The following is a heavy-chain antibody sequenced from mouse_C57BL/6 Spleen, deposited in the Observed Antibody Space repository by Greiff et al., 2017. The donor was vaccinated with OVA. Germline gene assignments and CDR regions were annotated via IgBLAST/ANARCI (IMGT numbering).Heavy chain of an antibody. D-gene: IGHD1-1*01. V-gene: IGHV2-3*01. CDR1: GFSLTSYG. Sequence: VKLVESGPGLVAPSQSLSITCTVSGFSLTSYGVSWVRQPPGKGLEWLGVIWGDGSTNYHSALISRLSISKDNSKSQVFLKLNSLQTDDTATYYCAFITTVVGYWYFDVWGTGTTVTVSS. CDR2: IWGDGST. CDR3: AFITTVVGYWYFDV. J-gene: IGHJ1*03.